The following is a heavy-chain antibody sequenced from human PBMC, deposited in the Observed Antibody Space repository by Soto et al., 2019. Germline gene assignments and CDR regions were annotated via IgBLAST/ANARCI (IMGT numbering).Heavy chain of an antibody. Sequence: SVKVSCKASGGTFSSYAISWVRQAPGQGLEWMGGIIPIFGTANYAQKFQGRVTITADESTSTAYMELSSLRSEDTAVYYCARKDPYSSGWLGFDYWGQGTLVTVSS. J-gene: IGHJ4*02. D-gene: IGHD6-19*01. CDR3: ARKDPYSSGWLGFDY. CDR1: GGTFSSYA. V-gene: IGHV1-69*13. CDR2: IIPIFGTA.